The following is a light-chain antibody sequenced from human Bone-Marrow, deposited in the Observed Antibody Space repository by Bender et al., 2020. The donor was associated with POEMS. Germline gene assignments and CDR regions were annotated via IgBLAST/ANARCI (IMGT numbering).Light chain of an antibody. J-gene: IGLJ3*02. CDR1: SSDVGNYDL. CDR3: CSYTRSSTWV. Sequence: QSALTQPASVSGSPGQSITISCTGSSSDVGNYDLVSWYQQHPGKAPKVIIYEVSERPSGVSNRFSGSKSGNTASLTISGLQGEDEADYFCCSYTRSSTWVFGGGTKLTVL. V-gene: IGLV2-23*02. CDR2: EVS.